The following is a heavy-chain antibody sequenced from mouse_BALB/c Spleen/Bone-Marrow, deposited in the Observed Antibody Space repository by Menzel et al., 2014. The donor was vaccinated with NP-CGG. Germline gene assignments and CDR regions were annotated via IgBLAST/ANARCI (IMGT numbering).Heavy chain of an antibody. Sequence: EVKLQESGGGLVQPGGSLKLSCAASGFDFSRYWMSWVRQAPGKGLEWIGEINPDSSTINYTPSLKDKFIISRDNAKNTLYLQISKVKSEDTALYYCASLHYYGFFAYWGQGTLVTVSA. CDR1: GFDFSRYW. V-gene: IGHV4-1*02. D-gene: IGHD1-2*01. CDR2: INPDSSTI. CDR3: ASLHYYGFFAY. J-gene: IGHJ3*01.